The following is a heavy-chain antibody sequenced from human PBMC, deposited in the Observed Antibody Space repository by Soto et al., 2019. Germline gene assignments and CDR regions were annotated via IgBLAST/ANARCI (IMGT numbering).Heavy chain of an antibody. CDR3: AKVRVGCSSTSCYGFDY. D-gene: IGHD2-2*01. V-gene: IGHV3-23*04. Sequence: EVQLVESGGGSVQPGGSLRLSCAASGFTFSSYAMSWVRQAPGKGLEWVSAISGSGGSTYYADSVKGRFTISRDNSKNTLYLQMNSLRAEDTAVYYCAKVRVGCSSTSCYGFDYWGQGTLVTVSS. J-gene: IGHJ4*02. CDR1: GFTFSSYA. CDR2: ISGSGGST.